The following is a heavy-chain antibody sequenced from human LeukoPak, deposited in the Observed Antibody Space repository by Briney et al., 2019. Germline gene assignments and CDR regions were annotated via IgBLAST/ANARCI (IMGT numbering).Heavy chain of an antibody. CDR3: ARQDF. CDR2: IDPSDSYT. V-gene: IGHV5-10-1*01. CDR1: GYSFTTYW. J-gene: IGHJ4*02. Sequence: GEALRISCKVSGYSFTTYWISWVRQLPGKGLEWMGRIDPSDSYTDYAPSFQGHVTISADRSLSTAYLQWYSLKASDTAMYYCARQDFWGQGTLVTVSS.